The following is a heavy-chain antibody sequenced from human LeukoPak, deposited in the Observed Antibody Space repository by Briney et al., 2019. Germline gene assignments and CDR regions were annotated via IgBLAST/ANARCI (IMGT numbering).Heavy chain of an antibody. J-gene: IGHJ2*01. D-gene: IGHD1-14*01. CDR1: ANIFTDVY. Sequence: SSVTDSCKASANIFTDVYMHWVRQAPGQGRAWMGLFNPSGGRTSFAQKFQGRLIITSDTSTNTPYMELSSLRSEDAAVYYCARERAAITTPLAWFFDLWGRGTLVTVSS. CDR3: ARERAAITTPLAWFFDL. CDR2: FNPSGGRT. V-gene: IGHV1-46*01.